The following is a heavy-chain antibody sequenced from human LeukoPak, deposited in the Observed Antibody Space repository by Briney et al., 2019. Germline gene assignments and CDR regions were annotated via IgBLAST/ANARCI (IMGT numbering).Heavy chain of an antibody. CDR3: AKDLGNSYAFDI. CDR2: ISSSSSPI. J-gene: IGHJ3*02. Sequence: GGSLRLSCAASGFTFSSYNMNWVRQAPGKGLEWVSYISSSSSPIFYADSVKGRFTISRDNAKNSLYLQMNSLRAEDTAVYYCAKDLGNSYAFDIWGQGTMVTVSS. V-gene: IGHV3-48*01. CDR1: GFTFSSYN. D-gene: IGHD4-23*01.